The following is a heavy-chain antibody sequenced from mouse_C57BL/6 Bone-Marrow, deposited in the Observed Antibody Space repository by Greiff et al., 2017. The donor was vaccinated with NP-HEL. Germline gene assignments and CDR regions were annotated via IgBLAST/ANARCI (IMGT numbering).Heavy chain of an antibody. CDR2: INPGSGGT. J-gene: IGHJ2*01. CDR3: ARFNYYDVYYFDY. CDR1: GYAFTNYL. D-gene: IGHD1-1*01. V-gene: IGHV1-54*01. Sequence: QVQLQQSGAELVRPGTSVKVSCKASGYAFTNYLIEWVKQRPGQGLEWIGVINPGSGGTNYNEKFKGKATLTADKSSSTAYMQLSSLTSEGSAVYFCARFNYYDVYYFDYWGQGTTLTVPS.